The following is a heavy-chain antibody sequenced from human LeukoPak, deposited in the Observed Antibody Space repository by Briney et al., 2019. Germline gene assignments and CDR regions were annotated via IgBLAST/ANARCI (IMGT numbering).Heavy chain of an antibody. CDR3: ASHSVASHYFDY. V-gene: IGHV4-4*07. D-gene: IGHD6-19*01. J-gene: IGHJ4*02. Sequence: SETLSLTCTVSGGSISSYYWSWIRQPAGKGLEWIGRIYTSGGTNYNPSLKSRVTMSVDTSKNQFSLKLSSVTAADTAVYYCASHSVASHYFDYWGQGTLVTVSS. CDR2: IYTSGGT. CDR1: GGSISSYY.